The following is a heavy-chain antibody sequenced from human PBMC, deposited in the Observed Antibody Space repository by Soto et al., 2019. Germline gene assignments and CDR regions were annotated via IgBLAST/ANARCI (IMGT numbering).Heavy chain of an antibody. Sequence: PGGSLRLSCAASGFTFSSYGMHWVRQAPGKGLEWVSVISYDGSNKYYADSVKGRFTISRDNSKNTLYLQMSSLRAEDMAVYYCARGATTYAFDIWGQGTMVTVSS. J-gene: IGHJ3*02. D-gene: IGHD1-26*01. V-gene: IGHV3-30*03. CDR3: ARGATTYAFDI. CDR1: GFTFSSYG. CDR2: ISYDGSNK.